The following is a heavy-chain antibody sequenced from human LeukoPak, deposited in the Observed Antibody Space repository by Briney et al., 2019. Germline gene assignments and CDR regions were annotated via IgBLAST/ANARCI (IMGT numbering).Heavy chain of an antibody. J-gene: IGHJ4*02. CDR1: GGTLSSYA. CDR2: IIPIFGTA. Sequence: GASVKVSCKASGGTLSSYAISWVRQAPGQGLEWMGGIIPIFGTANYAQKFQGRVTITADESTSTAYMELSSLRSEDTAVYYCASSRRYYYDSSGYYFDYWGQGTLVTVSS. V-gene: IGHV1-69*01. D-gene: IGHD3-22*01. CDR3: ASSRRYYYDSSGYYFDY.